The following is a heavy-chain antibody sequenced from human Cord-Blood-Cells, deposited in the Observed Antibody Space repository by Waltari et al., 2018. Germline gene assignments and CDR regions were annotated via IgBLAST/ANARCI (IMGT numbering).Heavy chain of an antibody. D-gene: IGHD3-10*01. J-gene: IGHJ4*02. Sequence: QVQLQQWGAGLLKPSETLSLTCAVYGGSFSGYYWSWLRQPPGKGLEWIGEINHSGSTNYNPSLKSRVTISVDTSKNQFSLKLSSVTAADTAVYYCARGGLYDYYGSGYYFDYWGQGTLVTVSS. CDR3: ARGGLYDYYGSGYYFDY. V-gene: IGHV4-34*01. CDR2: INHSGST. CDR1: GGSFSGYY.